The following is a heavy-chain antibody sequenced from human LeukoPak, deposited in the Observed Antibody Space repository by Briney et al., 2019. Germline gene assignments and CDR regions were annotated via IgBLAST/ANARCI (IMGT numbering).Heavy chain of an antibody. CDR2: INPNSGGT. Sequence: ASVKVSCKASGYTFTGYYMHWVRQAPGQGLEWMGWINPNSGGTNYAQKFQGRVTMTRDTSIRTAYMELSRLRSDDTAVYYCAREPYCSNTSCYSVFDYWGQGTLVTVSS. J-gene: IGHJ4*02. CDR3: AREPYCSNTSCYSVFDY. V-gene: IGHV1-2*02. CDR1: GYTFTGYY. D-gene: IGHD2-2*01.